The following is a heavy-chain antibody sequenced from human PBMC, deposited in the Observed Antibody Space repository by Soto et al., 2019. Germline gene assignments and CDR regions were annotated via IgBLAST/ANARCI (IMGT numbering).Heavy chain of an antibody. D-gene: IGHD3-16*01. J-gene: IGHJ4*02. Sequence: GGSLRLSCAASGFTFSSYGMHWVRQAPGKGLEWAAVICDSGSNKYYADSVKGRFTISRDNSKNTLYLQMNSLRAEDTAVYYCARDVIGHDNYETIGYYFDHWGPGTLVTVSS. V-gene: IGHV3-33*01. CDR1: GFTFSSYG. CDR2: ICDSGSNK. CDR3: ARDVIGHDNYETIGYYFDH.